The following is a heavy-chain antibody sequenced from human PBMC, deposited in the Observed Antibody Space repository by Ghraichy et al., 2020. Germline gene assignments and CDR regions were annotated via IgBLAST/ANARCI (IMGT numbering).Heavy chain of an antibody. J-gene: IGHJ5*02. Sequence: SETRSLTCTVSGGSVSSGSYYWSWIRQPPGKGLEWIGYIYYSGSTNYNPSLKSRVTISVDTSKNQFSLKLSSVTAADTAVYYCARDRGAGGFDPWGQGTLVTVSS. D-gene: IGHD1-26*01. CDR1: GGSVSSGSYY. V-gene: IGHV4-61*01. CDR2: IYYSGST. CDR3: ARDRGAGGFDP.